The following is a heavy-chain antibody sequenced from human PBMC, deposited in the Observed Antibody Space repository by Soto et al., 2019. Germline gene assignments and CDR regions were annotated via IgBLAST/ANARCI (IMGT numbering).Heavy chain of an antibody. Sequence: SETLSLTCTASGGSISSYYWSWIRQPPGKGLEWIGYIYYSGSTNYNPSLKSRVTISVDKSKNQFSLKLSSVTAADTAVYYCARVSGSYYYGMDVWGQGTTVTVSS. CDR1: GGSISSYY. V-gene: IGHV4-59*12. D-gene: IGHD1-26*01. CDR3: ARVSGSYYYGMDV. CDR2: IYYSGST. J-gene: IGHJ6*02.